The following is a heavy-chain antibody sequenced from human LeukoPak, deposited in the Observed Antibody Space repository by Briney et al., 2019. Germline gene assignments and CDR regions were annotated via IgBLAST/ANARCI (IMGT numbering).Heavy chain of an antibody. CDR3: ARGYCSSTSCYDWFDP. J-gene: IGHJ5*02. Sequence: ASVKVSCKASGYIFTDYHVHWVRQAPGQGLEWMGWINPNSGATNIAQKFQGRVTMTRDTSISTAYMELSRLRSDDTAVYYCARGYCSSTSCYDWFDPWGQGTLVTVSS. V-gene: IGHV1-2*02. D-gene: IGHD2-2*01. CDR1: GYIFTDYH. CDR2: INPNSGAT.